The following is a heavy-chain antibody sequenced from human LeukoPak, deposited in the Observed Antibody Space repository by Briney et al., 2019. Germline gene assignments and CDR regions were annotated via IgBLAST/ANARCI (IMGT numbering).Heavy chain of an antibody. D-gene: IGHD2-15*01. CDR3: ASRYCSGGSCYNRYYFDY. V-gene: IGHV3-23*01. J-gene: IGHJ4*02. CDR2: ITGSGGSA. Sequence: PGGSLRFSCAASGFTFSNYAMSWVRQTPGKGLEWASAITGSGGSAYYADSVKGRFTISRDNSKNTLYLQMNSLRAEDTAIYYCASRYCSGGSCYNRYYFDYWGQGTLVTVSS. CDR1: GFTFSNYA.